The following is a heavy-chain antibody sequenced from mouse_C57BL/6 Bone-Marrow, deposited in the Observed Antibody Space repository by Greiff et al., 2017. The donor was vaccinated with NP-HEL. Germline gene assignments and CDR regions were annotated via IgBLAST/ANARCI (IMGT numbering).Heavy chain of an antibody. CDR3: AGGCYDGYPGLAY. J-gene: IGHJ3*01. CDR2: INPNYGTT. V-gene: IGHV1-39*01. Sequence: QLQQSGPELVKPGASVKISCKASGYSFTDYYMNWVKQSNGKSLEWIGVINPNYGTTSYNQKFKGKATLTVDQSSSTAYMQLNSLTSEDSSVYYGAGGCYDGYPGLAYWGQGTPVTVSA. CDR1: GYSFTDYY. D-gene: IGHD2-3*01.